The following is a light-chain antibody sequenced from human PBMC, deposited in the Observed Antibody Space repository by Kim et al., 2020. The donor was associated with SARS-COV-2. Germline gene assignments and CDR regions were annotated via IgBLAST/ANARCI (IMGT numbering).Light chain of an antibody. CDR3: LQGAHRPPT. Sequence: PASISCKASQSLLQTNGKTYFYWYVQKPGQSPQLLIYEVSSRFSGVPDRFSGSGSGTDFTLKISRVEAEDVGIYYCLQGAHRPPTFGQGTKVDIK. V-gene: IGKV2-29*02. J-gene: IGKJ1*01. CDR1: QSLLQTNGKTY. CDR2: EVS.